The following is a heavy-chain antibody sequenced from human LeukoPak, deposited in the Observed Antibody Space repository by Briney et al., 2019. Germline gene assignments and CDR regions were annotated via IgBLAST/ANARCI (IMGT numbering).Heavy chain of an antibody. CDR1: GYTFTSHG. CDR2: ISAYNGNT. V-gene: IGHV1-18*01. J-gene: IGHJ3*02. D-gene: IGHD6-19*01. Sequence: ASVKVSCKASGYTFTSHGISWVRQAPGQGLEWMGWISAYNGNTNYAQKLQGRVTMTTDTSTSTAYMELRSLRSDDTAVYYCARVRSGWFGDAFDIWGQGTMVTVSS. CDR3: ARVRSGWFGDAFDI.